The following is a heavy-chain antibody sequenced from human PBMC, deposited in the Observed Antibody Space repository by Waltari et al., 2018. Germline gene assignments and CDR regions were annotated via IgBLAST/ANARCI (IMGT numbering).Heavy chain of an antibody. CDR3: ARDDYGDYAAWFDP. V-gene: IGHV4-38-2*02. CDR2: IYHSGST. D-gene: IGHD4-17*01. CDR1: GYSISSGYY. J-gene: IGHJ5*02. Sequence: QVQLQESGPGLVKPSETLSLTCAVSGYSISSGYYWGWLRQPPGKGLEWIGSIYHSGSTYYNPSLKSRVTISVDTSKNQFSLKLSSVTAADTAVYYCARDDYGDYAAWFDPWGQGTLVTVSS.